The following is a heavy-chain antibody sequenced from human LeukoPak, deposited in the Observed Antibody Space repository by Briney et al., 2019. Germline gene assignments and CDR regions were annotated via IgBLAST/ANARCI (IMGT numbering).Heavy chain of an antibody. J-gene: IGHJ5*02. Sequence: SVKVSCKASGGTFSSYAISWVRQAPGQGLEWMGRIIPILGIANYAQKFQGRVTITADKSTSTAYMELSSLRSEDTAVYYCARVGYDILTGYYSNWFDPWGQGTLVTVSS. V-gene: IGHV1-69*04. CDR2: IIPILGIA. CDR3: ARVGYDILTGYYSNWFDP. D-gene: IGHD3-9*01. CDR1: GGTFSSYA.